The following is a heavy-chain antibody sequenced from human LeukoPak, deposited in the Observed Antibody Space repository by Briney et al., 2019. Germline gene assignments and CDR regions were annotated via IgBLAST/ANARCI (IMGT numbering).Heavy chain of an antibody. CDR2: INSDGINT. V-gene: IGHV3-74*01. CDR3: ARDLGQHYDTSDNWFDP. J-gene: IGHJ5*02. CDR1: GFTFSNYW. D-gene: IGHD3-22*01. Sequence: GGSLRLSCAASGFTFSNYWMHWVRQAPGKGLVWVSRINSDGINTSYADSVKGRFTISRDNAKNTLNLQMNSLRAEDTAVYYYARDLGQHYDTSDNWFDPWGQGTLVTVSS.